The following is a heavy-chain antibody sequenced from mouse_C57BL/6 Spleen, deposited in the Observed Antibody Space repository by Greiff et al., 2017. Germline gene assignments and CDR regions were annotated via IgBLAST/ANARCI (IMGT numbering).Heavy chain of an antibody. Sequence: EVNVVESGGGLVKPGGSLKLSCAASGFTFSSYAMSWVRQTPEQRLEWVATISAGGSYTYYPDNVKGRFTISRDNAKNNLYLQMSHLKSEDTAMYYCARDGSYIDYWGQGTTLTVSS. CDR3: ARDGSYIDY. CDR2: ISAGGSYT. J-gene: IGHJ2*01. CDR1: GFTFSSYA. D-gene: IGHD2-2*01. V-gene: IGHV5-4*01.